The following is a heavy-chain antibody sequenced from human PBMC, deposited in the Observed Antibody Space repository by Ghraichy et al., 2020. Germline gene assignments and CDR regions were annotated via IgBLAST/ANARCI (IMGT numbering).Heavy chain of an antibody. CDR2: VYYGGST. CDR1: GGSLSSHY. CDR3: ARTALGYYFKY. V-gene: IGHV4-59*11. J-gene: IGHJ4*02. D-gene: IGHD1-26*01. Sequence: SQTLSLTCTVSGGSLSSHYWSWIRQSPGKGLEWIGYVYYGGSTDYNPSLKSRLTISADTSKNQFSLKLRAVTAADTAVYYCARTALGYYFKYWGPGTLVTVSS.